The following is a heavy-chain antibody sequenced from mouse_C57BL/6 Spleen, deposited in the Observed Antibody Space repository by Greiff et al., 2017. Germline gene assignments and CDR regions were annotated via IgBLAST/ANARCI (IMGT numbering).Heavy chain of an antibody. J-gene: IGHJ1*03. CDR3: ARDYYGSSPHWYFDV. CDR1: GYTFTSYW. D-gene: IGHD1-1*01. Sequence: QVQLQQPGAELVKPGASVKLSCKASGYTFTSYWMQWVKQRPGQGLEWIGEIDPSDSYTNYNQKFKGKATLTVDTSSSTAYMQLSSLTSEDSAVYYGARDYYGSSPHWYFDVWGTGTTVTVSS. V-gene: IGHV1-50*01. CDR2: IDPSDSYT.